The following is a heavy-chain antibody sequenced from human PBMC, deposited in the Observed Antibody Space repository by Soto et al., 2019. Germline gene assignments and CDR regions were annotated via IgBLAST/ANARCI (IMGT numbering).Heavy chain of an antibody. D-gene: IGHD3-3*01. CDR3: ARVRDWFDP. Sequence: SETLSLTSTVSGGSISSDNYYWSWIRQPPGKGLEWIGEIDHSGYTNYNPSLKSRVTISVDTSKNQFSLRLTSVTAADTAVYYCARVRDWFDPWGQGTLVTVSS. V-gene: IGHV4-39*07. CDR1: GGSISSDNYY. CDR2: IDHSGYT. J-gene: IGHJ5*02.